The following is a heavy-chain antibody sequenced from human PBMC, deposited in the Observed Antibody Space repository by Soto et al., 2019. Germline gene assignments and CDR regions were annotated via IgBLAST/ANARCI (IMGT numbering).Heavy chain of an antibody. V-gene: IGHV5-51*01. CDR3: LWYGGKNLDY. CDR1: GYRFTSFW. D-gene: IGHD2-15*01. Sequence: PGESLKISCKGFGYRFTSFWIDWVRQMPGKGLEWMRIIHPDDFDTKYNQPFKGQVTISADKSISTAYLQWSSLKASDTAMYFCLWYGGKNLDYWGQGTLVTVSS. J-gene: IGHJ4*02. CDR2: IHPDDFDT.